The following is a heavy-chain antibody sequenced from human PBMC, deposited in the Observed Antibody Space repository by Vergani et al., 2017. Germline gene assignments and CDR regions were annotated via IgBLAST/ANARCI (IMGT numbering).Heavy chain of an antibody. V-gene: IGHV3-74*02. CDR1: GFSFNSYW. CDR2: IKSDGSIT. D-gene: IGHD2-21*01. CDR3: AKARDPNCKGGNCYSYYYGLDL. J-gene: IGHJ6*02. Sequence: EVQLLESGGGLVKPGGSLRLSCSASGFSFNSYWMHWVRQVPGKGLLWVSRIKSDGSITAYADSVKGRFTISRDNSKDTLYLQMNSLRVEDTAIYYCAKARDPNCKGGNCYSYYYGLDLWGQGTTVTVSS.